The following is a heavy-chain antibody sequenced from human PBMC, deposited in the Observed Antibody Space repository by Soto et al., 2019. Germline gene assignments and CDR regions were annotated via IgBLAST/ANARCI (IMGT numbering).Heavy chain of an antibody. J-gene: IGHJ6*01. CDR1: GGTFSSYA. D-gene: IGHD3-22*01. V-gene: IGHV1-69*12. Sequence: QVQLVQSGAEVKNPGSSVKVSCKASGGTFSSYAISWVRQVPGQGMEWTGVIIPIFDTAAYAQKFQGRVTITADESTNTSYMDLSSLSSENTAVYYCAGHSSGVPGYYYGMDVWGQGTTVTSAS. CDR3: AGHSSGVPGYYYGMDV. CDR2: IIPIFDTA.